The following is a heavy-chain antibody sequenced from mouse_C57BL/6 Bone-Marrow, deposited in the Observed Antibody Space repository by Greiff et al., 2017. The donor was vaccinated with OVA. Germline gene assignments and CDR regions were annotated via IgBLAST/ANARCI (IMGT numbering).Heavy chain of an antibody. V-gene: IGHV1-55*01. D-gene: IGHD1-1*01. CDR1: GYTFTSYW. CDR3: ERSNYGSSYWYFDV. J-gene: IGHJ1*03. Sequence: VQLQQPGAELVKPGASVKMSCKASGYTFTSYWITWVKQRPGQGLEWIGDIYPGSGSTNYNEKFKSKATLTVDTSSSTAYMQLSSLTSEDSAVYYCERSNYGSSYWYFDVWGTGTTVTVSS. CDR2: IYPGSGST.